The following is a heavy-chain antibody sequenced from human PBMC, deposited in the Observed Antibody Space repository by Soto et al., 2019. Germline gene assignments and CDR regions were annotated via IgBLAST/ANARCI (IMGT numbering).Heavy chain of an antibody. V-gene: IGHV3-49*05. CDR1: GFTFGDYA. CDR2: IRSKAYGGTT. D-gene: IGHD2-15*01. J-gene: IGHJ4*02. CDR3: TRAGSPGWSEFDY. Sequence: NPGGSLRLSCTASGFTFGDYAMSWFRQAPGKGLEWVGFIRSKAYGGTTEYAASVKGRFTISRDDSKSIAYLQMNSLKTEDTAVYYCTRAGSPGWSEFDYWGQGTLVTVSS.